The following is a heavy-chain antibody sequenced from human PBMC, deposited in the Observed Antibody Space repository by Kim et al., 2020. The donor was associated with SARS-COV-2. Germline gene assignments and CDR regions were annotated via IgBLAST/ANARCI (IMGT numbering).Heavy chain of an antibody. V-gene: IGHV3-30*09. J-gene: IGHJ4*02. CDR3: ARPNSGGYFSELDY. D-gene: IGHD1-26*01. Sequence: VAHVKGRIANSRDDAKKTLYLQMNGLRAEDTAVYYCARPNSGGYFSELDYWGQGTLVTVSS.